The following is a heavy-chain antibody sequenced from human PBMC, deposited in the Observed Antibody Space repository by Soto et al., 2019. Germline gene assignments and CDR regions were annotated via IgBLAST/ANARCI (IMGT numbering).Heavy chain of an antibody. CDR3: ARDDIPGTAVSTYGMDV. CDR1: GFIFSNFG. V-gene: IGHV3-33*01. D-gene: IGHD6-19*01. Sequence: QVQLVESGGGVVQPGRSLRLSCAASGFIFSNFGMHWVRQAPGKGLEWVAVIWYDGSNEYYADSVKGRFTISKDNSKSTLYLQMNSLRAEDTAVYYCARDDIPGTAVSTYGMDVWGQGTTVTVSS. J-gene: IGHJ6*02. CDR2: IWYDGSNE.